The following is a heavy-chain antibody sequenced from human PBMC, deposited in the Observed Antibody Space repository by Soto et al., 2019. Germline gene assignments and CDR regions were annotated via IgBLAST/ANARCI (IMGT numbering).Heavy chain of an antibody. CDR3: ARDLLYCSGGSCYGYFDY. V-gene: IGHV3-48*01. J-gene: IGHJ4*02. CDR1: GFTFSSYS. Sequence: GGSLRLSCAASGFTFSSYSMNWVRQAPGKGLEWVSYISSSSSTIYYADSVKGRFTISRDNAKNSLYLQMNSLRAEDTAVYYCARDLLYCSGGSCYGYFDYWGQGTLVTVSS. CDR2: ISSSSSTI. D-gene: IGHD2-15*01.